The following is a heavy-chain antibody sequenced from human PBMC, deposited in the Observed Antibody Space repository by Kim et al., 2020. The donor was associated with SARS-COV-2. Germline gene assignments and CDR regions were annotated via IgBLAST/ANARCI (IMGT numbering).Heavy chain of an antibody. CDR3: ARALVGALDY. J-gene: IGHJ4*02. D-gene: IGHD1-26*01. V-gene: IGHV3-33*01. CDR2: KK. Sequence: KKYDADTVKGRFTMSRDNSKDTLYVKMNSLRAEDTAVYYCARALVGALDYWGQGTLVTVSS.